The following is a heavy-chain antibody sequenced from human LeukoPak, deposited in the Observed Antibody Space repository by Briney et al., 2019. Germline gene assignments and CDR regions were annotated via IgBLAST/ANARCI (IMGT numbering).Heavy chain of an antibody. D-gene: IGHD3-22*01. V-gene: IGHV3-23*01. Sequence: GSGGTAYYADSVKGRFTISRDNSKNTLYLQMNSLRAEDTAVYYCAKKGYYDGSGYYMFYFDHWGQGTLVTVSS. J-gene: IGHJ4*02. CDR2: GSGGTA. CDR3: AKKGYYDGSGYYMFYFDH.